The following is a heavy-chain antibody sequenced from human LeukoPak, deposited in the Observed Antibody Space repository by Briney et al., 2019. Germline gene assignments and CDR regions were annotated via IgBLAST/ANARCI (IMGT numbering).Heavy chain of an antibody. J-gene: IGHJ4*02. CDR1: GYTLTELS. CDR3: ATSYYDFWSGYGSARSFDY. Sequence: ASVKVSCKVSGYTLTELSMHWVRQAPGKGLEWMGGFDPEDGETIYAQKFQGRVTMTEDTSTDTAYMELSSLRSEDTAVYYCATSYYDFWSGYGSARSFDYWGQGTLVIVSS. D-gene: IGHD3-3*01. V-gene: IGHV1-24*01. CDR2: FDPEDGET.